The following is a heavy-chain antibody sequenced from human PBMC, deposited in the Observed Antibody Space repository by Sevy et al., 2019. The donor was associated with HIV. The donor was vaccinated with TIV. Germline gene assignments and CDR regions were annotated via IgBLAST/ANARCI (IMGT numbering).Heavy chain of an antibody. CDR1: GDSISSSNW. J-gene: IGHJ4*02. CDR3: ASRGDYGDYGYYFDY. CDR2: ISHSGST. Sequence: SETLSLTCAVSGDSISSSNWWSWVRQPPRKGMEWIGEISHSGSTNYNPSLKSRVTISVDKSKNQFSLKLSSVTAADTAVYYCASRGDYGDYGYYFDYWGQGTLVTVSS. D-gene: IGHD4-17*01. V-gene: IGHV4-4*02.